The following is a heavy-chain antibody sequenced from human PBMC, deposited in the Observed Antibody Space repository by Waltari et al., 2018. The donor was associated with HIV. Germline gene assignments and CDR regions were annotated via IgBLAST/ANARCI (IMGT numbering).Heavy chain of an antibody. J-gene: IGHJ6*02. CDR1: GYTFTGSY. V-gene: IGHV1-2*06. Sequence: QVQLVQSGAEVKKAGASVKVPCKASGYTFTGSYMHWLRPAPGKGHEWMTQINTNRGDTNYAKQFQGRVTITSETAMSTAYLELSRLRSDETAVYYWAREGARKTTMIYYYYGMDVWGQGTTVTVSS. D-gene: IGHD4-4*01. CDR3: AREGARKTTMIYYYYGMDV. CDR2: INTNRGDT.